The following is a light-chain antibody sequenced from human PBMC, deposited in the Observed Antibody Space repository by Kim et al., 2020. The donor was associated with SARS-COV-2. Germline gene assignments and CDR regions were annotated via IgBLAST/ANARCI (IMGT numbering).Light chain of an antibody. V-gene: IGLV3-25*03. CDR2: EDS. Sequence: SVSPGQTARITCSGDALPKHYAYWYQQKPGQAPVMVIYEDSERPSGIPERFSGSSSGTTVTLTISGVQAEDEADYYCQSADNSIRVFGGGTKLTVL. J-gene: IGLJ3*02. CDR1: ALPKHY. CDR3: QSADNSIRV.